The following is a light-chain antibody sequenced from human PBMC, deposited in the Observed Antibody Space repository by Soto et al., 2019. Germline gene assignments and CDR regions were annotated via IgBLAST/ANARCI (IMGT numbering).Light chain of an antibody. J-gene: IGKJ4*01. CDR3: QHYNNWLGT. CDR2: GAS. V-gene: IGKV3-15*01. CDR1: QTISSN. Sequence: EIVMTQSPATLSVSPGERASLSCRANQTISSNLAWYQQKPGQAPRLLIYGASTRATGIPARFSVSGSGTEFTLTISSLQSEDFTVYYCQHYNNWLGTFGGGTKVEIK.